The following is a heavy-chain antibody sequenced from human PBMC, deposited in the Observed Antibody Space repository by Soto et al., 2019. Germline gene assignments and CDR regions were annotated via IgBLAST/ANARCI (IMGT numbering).Heavy chain of an antibody. J-gene: IGHJ6*02. CDR1: GFSFSSYG. CDR2: ISYDGTDE. V-gene: IGHV3-30*03. CDR3: ARERAHYGMDV. Sequence: QVQLVESGGGVVQPGRSLRLSCAASGFSFSSYGMHWVRQAPGKGLEWVAMISYDGTDEYYADSVKGRFTISRDNSKNAVYLQMNSLRAEDTAVYYCARERAHYGMDVWGQGTTVTVSS.